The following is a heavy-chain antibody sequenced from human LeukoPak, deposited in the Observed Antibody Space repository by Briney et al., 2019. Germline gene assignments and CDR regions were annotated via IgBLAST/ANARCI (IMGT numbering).Heavy chain of an antibody. V-gene: IGHV3-21*04. D-gene: IGHD3-3*01. CDR1: GFTFSSYS. J-gene: IGHJ6*02. Sequence: GGSLRLPCAASGFTFSSYSMNWVRQAPGKGLEWVSSISSSSSYIYYADSVKGRFSISRHNSKNTLYLQMNSLRAEDTAVYYCAISSSGDNGYYYGMDVWGQGTTVTVSS. CDR3: AISSSGDNGYYYGMDV. CDR2: ISSSSSYI.